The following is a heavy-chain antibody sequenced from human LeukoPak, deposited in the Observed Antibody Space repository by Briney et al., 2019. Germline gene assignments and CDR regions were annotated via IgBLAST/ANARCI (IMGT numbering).Heavy chain of an antibody. J-gene: IGHJ3*02. Sequence: SETLSLTCAVYGGSFSGYYWSWIRQPPGKGLEWIGEINHSGSTNYNPSLKSRVTISVDTSKNQFSLKLSSVTAADTAVYYCARFPRFYYDTRGVFDIWGKGTMVTVSS. CDR3: ARFPRFYYDTRGVFDI. CDR1: GGSFSGYY. D-gene: IGHD3-22*01. V-gene: IGHV4-34*01. CDR2: INHSGST.